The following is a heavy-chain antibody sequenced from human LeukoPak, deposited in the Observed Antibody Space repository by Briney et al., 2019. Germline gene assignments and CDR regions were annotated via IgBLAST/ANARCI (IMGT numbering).Heavy chain of an antibody. J-gene: IGHJ6*02. CDR1: GYTFTSYA. V-gene: IGHV1-3*01. Sequence: ASVTVSCKASGYTFTSYAMHWVRQAPGQRREWMGWINAGNGNTKYSQKFQGRVTITRDTSASTAYMELSSLRSEDTAVYYCARCFTGGYGMDVWGQGTTVTVSS. CDR2: INAGNGNT. D-gene: IGHD3-16*01. CDR3: ARCFTGGYGMDV.